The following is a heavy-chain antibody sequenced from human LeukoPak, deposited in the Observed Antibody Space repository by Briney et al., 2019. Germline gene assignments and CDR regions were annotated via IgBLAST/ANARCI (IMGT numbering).Heavy chain of an antibody. D-gene: IGHD5-18*01. Sequence: SETLSLTCAVYGGSFSGYYWSWIRQPPGKGLEWIGEINHSGSTNYNPSLKSRVTISVDTSKNQFSLKLSSVTAADTAVYYCARVGYSYGYHSSYYYHGMDVWGQGTTVTVSS. CDR2: INHSGST. J-gene: IGHJ6*02. CDR3: ARVGYSYGYHSSYYYHGMDV. CDR1: GGSFSGYY. V-gene: IGHV4-34*01.